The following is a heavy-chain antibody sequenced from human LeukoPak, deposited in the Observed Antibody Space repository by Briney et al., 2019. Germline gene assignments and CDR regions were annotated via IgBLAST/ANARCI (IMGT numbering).Heavy chain of an antibody. J-gene: IGHJ6*03. D-gene: IGHD3-10*01. CDR2: ISAYNGNT. CDR1: GYTFTSYG. V-gene: IGHV1-18*01. CDR3: ARDLPTMVRGVITNYYYYYYYMDV. Sequence: GASVKVSCKASGYTFTSYGISWVRQAPGQGLEWMGWISAYNGNTNYAQKLQGRVTMTTDTSTSTAYMELRSLRSDDTAVYYCARDLPTMVRGVITNYYYYYYYMDVWGKGTTVTISS.